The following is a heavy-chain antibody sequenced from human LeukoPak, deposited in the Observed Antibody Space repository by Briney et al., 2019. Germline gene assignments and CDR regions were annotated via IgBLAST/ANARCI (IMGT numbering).Heavy chain of an antibody. Sequence: SETLSLTCAVYGGSFSVYYWSWIRQPPGKGLEWIGEINHSGSTNYNPSLKSRVTISVDTSKNQFSLKLSSVTAADTAVYYCARHVLRYFDWPPGAFDIWGQGTMVTVSS. CDR3: ARHVLRYFDWPPGAFDI. V-gene: IGHV4-34*01. CDR1: GGSFSVYY. CDR2: INHSGST. J-gene: IGHJ3*02. D-gene: IGHD3-9*01.